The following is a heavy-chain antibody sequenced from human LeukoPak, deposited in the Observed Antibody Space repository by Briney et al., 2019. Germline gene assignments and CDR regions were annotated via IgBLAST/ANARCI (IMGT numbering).Heavy chain of an antibody. CDR1: GGSISSSSYY. D-gene: IGHD2-2*01. CDR3: ARHVIVVGPFVY. J-gene: IGHJ4*02. V-gene: IGHV4-39*01. CDR2: IYYSGST. Sequence: SETLSLTCTVSGGSISSSSYYWGWIRQPPGKGLDWIGSIYYSGSTYYNPSLKSRVTISVDTSKNQFSLKLSSVTAADTAVYYCARHVIVVGPFVYWGQGTLVTVSS.